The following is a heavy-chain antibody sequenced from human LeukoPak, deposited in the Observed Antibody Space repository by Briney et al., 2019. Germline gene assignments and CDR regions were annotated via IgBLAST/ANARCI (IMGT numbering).Heavy chain of an antibody. CDR2: IYHSGST. CDR1: GYSISSGYY. D-gene: IGHD3-10*01. CDR3: ARGVVRGVIITNNWFDP. V-gene: IGHV4-38-2*02. J-gene: IGHJ5*02. Sequence: SETLSLTCTVSGYSISSGYYWGWIRQPPGKGLEWIGSIYHSGSTYYNPSLKSRVTISVDTSKNQFSLKLSSVTAADTAVYYCARGVVRGVIITNNWFDPWGQGTLVTVSS.